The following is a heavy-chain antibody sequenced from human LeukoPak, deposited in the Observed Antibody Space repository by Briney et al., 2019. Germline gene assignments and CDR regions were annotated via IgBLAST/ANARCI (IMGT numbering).Heavy chain of an antibody. CDR2: IYTSGST. V-gene: IGHV4-4*07. CDR3: ARVSSGNYYNYYYYYMDV. CDR1: GGSISSYY. J-gene: IGHJ6*03. Sequence: SETLSLTCTASGGSISSYYWSWIRQPAGKGLEWIGRIYTSGSTNYNPSLKSRVTMSVDTSKNQFSLKLSSVTAADTAVYYCARVSSGNYYNYYYYYMDVWGKGTTVTVSS. D-gene: IGHD1-26*01.